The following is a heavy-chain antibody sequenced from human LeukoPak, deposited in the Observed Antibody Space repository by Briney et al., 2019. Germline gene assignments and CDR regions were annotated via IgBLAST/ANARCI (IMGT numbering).Heavy chain of an antibody. D-gene: IGHD1-1*01. CDR1: GDTINSNY. CDR3: ARRNDPYGLDV. Sequence: SETLSLTCTVSGDTINSNYWSWIRQPGEGREWIGYIYYSGSTFYNPSLESRVTISIDTSRNQFSLKVRFVTAADTAVYYCARRNDPYGLDVWGPGTTVTVSS. J-gene: IGHJ6*02. V-gene: IGHV4-59*08. CDR2: IYYSGST.